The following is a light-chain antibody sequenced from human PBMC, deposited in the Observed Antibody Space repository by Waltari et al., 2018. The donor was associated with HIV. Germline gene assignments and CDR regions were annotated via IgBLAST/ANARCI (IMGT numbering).Light chain of an antibody. Sequence: AIQLTQSPSPLSASVGDRVTITCRASQAIGNDLGWYQQKPGKAPKLLIFTAFNLHSGVPSRFSGSGSGTDFTLTISTLQPEDFATYYCLQDHSYPWTFGQGTKVEIK. J-gene: IGKJ1*01. CDR3: LQDHSYPWT. CDR1: QAIGND. V-gene: IGKV1-6*01. CDR2: TAF.